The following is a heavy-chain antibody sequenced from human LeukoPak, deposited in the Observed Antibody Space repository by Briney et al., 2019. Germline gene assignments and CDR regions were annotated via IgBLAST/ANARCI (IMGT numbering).Heavy chain of an antibody. CDR1: GFTFSSYS. Sequence: GGSLRLSCAASGFTFSSYSMNWVRQAPGKGLEWVSSISSSSSYIYYADSVKGRFTISRDNAKNSLYLQMNSLRAEDTAVYYCARDGPFIAVAFDYWGQGTLVTVSS. CDR3: ARDGPFIAVAFDY. CDR2: ISSSSSYI. V-gene: IGHV3-21*01. J-gene: IGHJ4*02. D-gene: IGHD6-19*01.